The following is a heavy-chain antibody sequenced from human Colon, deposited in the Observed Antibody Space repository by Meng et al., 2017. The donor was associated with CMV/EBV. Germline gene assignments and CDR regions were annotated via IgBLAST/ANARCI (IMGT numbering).Heavy chain of an antibody. CDR2: IYYSGST. Sequence: SETLSLTCTVSGGSISNYFWTWIRQPPGKGLEWIGYIYYSGSTNYNPSLKSRVTISVDTSKNQFSLKLSSVTAADTAVYYCARSSSDPYYYYGMDVWGQGTTVTVSS. D-gene: IGHD1-26*01. J-gene: IGHJ6*02. CDR1: GGSISNYF. V-gene: IGHV4-59*01. CDR3: ARSSSDPYYYYGMDV.